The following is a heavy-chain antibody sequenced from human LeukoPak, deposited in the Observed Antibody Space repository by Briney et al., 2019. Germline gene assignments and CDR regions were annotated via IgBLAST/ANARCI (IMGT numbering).Heavy chain of an antibody. V-gene: IGHV1-69*05. J-gene: IGHJ5*02. Sequence: SVKVSCKASGGTFSSYAISWVRQAPGQGLEWMGGIIPIFGTANYAQKFQGRVTITTDESTSTAYMELSSLRSEDTAVYYCASQRDYYDSSGYRHDWFDPWGRGTLVTVSS. CDR1: GGTFSSYA. CDR3: ASQRDYYDSSGYRHDWFDP. D-gene: IGHD3-22*01. CDR2: IIPIFGTA.